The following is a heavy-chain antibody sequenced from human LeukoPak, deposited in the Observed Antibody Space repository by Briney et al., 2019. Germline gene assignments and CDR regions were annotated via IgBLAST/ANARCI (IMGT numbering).Heavy chain of an antibody. CDR1: GYSIKSNYY. V-gene: IGHV4-38-2*01. D-gene: IGHD1-1*01. CDR3: ARNVSYSFDY. Sequence: PSETLSLTCGVSGYSIKSNYYWGWIRQPPGKGLEWIGSIYHSGSTYYNPYLKSRVTISVDTSNNQFSLKLSSVTAADTAVYYCARNVSYSFDYWGQGTLVTVSS. J-gene: IGHJ4*02. CDR2: IYHSGST.